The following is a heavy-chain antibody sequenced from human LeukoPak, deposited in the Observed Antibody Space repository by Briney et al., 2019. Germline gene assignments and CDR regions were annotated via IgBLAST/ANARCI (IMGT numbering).Heavy chain of an antibody. CDR1: GFSLSTSGMC. CDR3: ARIITIFGVVDY. D-gene: IGHD3-3*01. V-gene: IGHV2-70*11. J-gene: IGHJ4*02. CDR2: IDLDDDK. Sequence: RESGPALVQPTQTLTLTCTFSGFSLSTSGMCVSWIRQPPGKALEWLARIDLDDDKYYSTSLKTRLTISKDTSKNQVVLTMTNMDPVDTATYYCARIITIFGVVDYWGQGTLVTVSS.